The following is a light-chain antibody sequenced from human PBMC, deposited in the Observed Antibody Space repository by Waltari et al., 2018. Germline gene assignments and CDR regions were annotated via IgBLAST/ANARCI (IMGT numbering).Light chain of an antibody. Sequence: QSALTQPASVSGSPGQSITISCTGANSDVGGYNDVSWYQQYPGKAPKLIIYDVTQRPSGISNRFSGSKSGNTASLTISGLQTEDEAYYHCGSYTARSTYVFGTGTKVTVL. CDR2: DVT. J-gene: IGLJ1*01. V-gene: IGLV2-14*03. CDR3: GSYTARSTYV. CDR1: NSDVGGYND.